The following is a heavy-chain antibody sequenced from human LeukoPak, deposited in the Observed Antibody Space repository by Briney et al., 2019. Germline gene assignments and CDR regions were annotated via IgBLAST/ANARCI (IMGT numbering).Heavy chain of an antibody. Sequence: TGGSLRLSCAASGFTFSSYWMSWVRQAPGKGLECVANINQDGSEKYFVDSVKGRFTISRDNAKNSLYLQMSNLRAEDTAVYFCARGGGLDVWGQGATATVSS. J-gene: IGHJ6*02. CDR3: ARGGGLDV. V-gene: IGHV3-7*03. CDR1: GFTFSSYW. CDR2: INQDGSEK. D-gene: IGHD3-16*01.